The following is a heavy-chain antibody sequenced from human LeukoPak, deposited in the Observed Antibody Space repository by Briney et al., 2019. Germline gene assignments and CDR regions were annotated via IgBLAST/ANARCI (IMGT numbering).Heavy chain of an antibody. CDR2: MNPNSGNT. CDR1: GYTFTSYD. V-gene: IGHV1-8*01. Sequence: ASVKVSCKASGYTFTSYDINWVRPATGQGLEWMGWMNPNSGNTGYAQKFQGRVTMTRNTSISTAYMELSSLRSEDTAVYYCARGITIFGVVIMDEDYYYYGMDVWGQGTTVTVSS. CDR3: ARGITIFGVVIMDEDYYYYGMDV. J-gene: IGHJ6*02. D-gene: IGHD3-3*01.